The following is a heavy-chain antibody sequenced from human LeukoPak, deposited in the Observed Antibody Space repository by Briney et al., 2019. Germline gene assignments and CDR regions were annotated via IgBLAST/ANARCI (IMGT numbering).Heavy chain of an antibody. Sequence: SETLSLTCTVSGGSMNSYYWSWIRQPPGKGLEWIGYIYYSGSTNYNPSLKSRVTISVDTSKNQFSLKLSSVTAADTAVYYCARLGGYSYGFDYWGQGTLVTVSS. CDR2: IYYSGST. CDR1: GGSMNSYY. D-gene: IGHD5-18*01. V-gene: IGHV4-59*08. CDR3: ARLGGYSYGFDY. J-gene: IGHJ4*02.